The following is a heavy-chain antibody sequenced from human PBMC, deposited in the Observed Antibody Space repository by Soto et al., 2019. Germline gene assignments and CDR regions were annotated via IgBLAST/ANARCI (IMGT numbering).Heavy chain of an antibody. CDR3: ARAMVRGMDV. V-gene: IGHV3-66*01. CDR2: IYSGGST. CDR1: GFNVSSNY. D-gene: IGHD3-10*01. Sequence: EVQLVESGGGLVQPGGSLRLSCAASGFNVSSNYMSWVRQAPGKGLEWVSVIYSGGSTYYADSLKGRFTISRDNSKNTRYLQMNSLRAEDTAVYYCARAMVRGMDVWGQGTTVTVSS. J-gene: IGHJ6*02.